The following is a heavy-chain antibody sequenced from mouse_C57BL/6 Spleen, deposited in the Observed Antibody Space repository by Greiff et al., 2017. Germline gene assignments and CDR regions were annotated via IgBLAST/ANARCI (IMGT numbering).Heavy chain of an antibody. D-gene: IGHD1-1*01. CDR3: ARDYGSSYWYFDV. CDR2: ISSGGSYT. J-gene: IGHJ1*03. CDR1: GFTFSSYG. V-gene: IGHV5-6*01. Sequence: EVKLVESGGDLVKPGGSLKLSCAASGFTFSSYGMSWVRQTPDKRLEWVATISSGGSYTYYPDSVKGRFTISRDKAKNTRYLQMSSLKSEDTAMYYCARDYGSSYWYFDVWGKGTTVTVSS.